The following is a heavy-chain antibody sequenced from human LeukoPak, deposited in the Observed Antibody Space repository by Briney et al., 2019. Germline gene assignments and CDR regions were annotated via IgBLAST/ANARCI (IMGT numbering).Heavy chain of an antibody. V-gene: IGHV3-48*02. J-gene: IGHJ4*02. CDR3: ARDRDSGDYTAAPGDY. Sequence: GGSLRLSCAASGFTFSSYSMNWVRQAPGKGREWISYISISGSTINYADSVKRRFTISRDSAKNSLYLQMNSLRDEDTAVYYCARDRDSGDYTAAPGDYWGQGTLVTVSS. CDR2: ISISGSTI. D-gene: IGHD4-17*01. CDR1: GFTFSSYS.